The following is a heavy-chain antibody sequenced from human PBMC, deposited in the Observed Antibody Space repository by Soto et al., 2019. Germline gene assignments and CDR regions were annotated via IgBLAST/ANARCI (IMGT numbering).Heavy chain of an antibody. CDR2: ISSSSSYI. CDR1: GFTFSSYS. Sequence: EVHLVESGGGLVKPGGSLRLSCAASGFTFSSYSMNWVRQAPGKGLEWVSSISSSSSYIDYADSVKGRFTISRDNAKNSLYLQMNSLRAEDTAAYYCARDFGYHGSGSYYNHYYYGMDVWGQGTTVTVSS. V-gene: IGHV3-21*01. D-gene: IGHD3-10*01. CDR3: ARDFGYHGSGSYYNHYYYGMDV. J-gene: IGHJ6*02.